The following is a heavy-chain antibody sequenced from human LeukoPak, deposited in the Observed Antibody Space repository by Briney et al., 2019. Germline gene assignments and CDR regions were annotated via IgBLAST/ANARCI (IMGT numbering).Heavy chain of an antibody. D-gene: IGHD3-22*01. CDR2: IIPIFGTA. CDR3: ARSHDSSGFAFDI. CDR1: GGTFSSYA. J-gene: IGHJ3*02. V-gene: IGHV1-69*05. Sequence: SVKESCKASGGTFSSYAISWVRPAPGQGLEWMGGIIPIFGTANYAQKFQGRVTITTDESTSTAYMELSSLRSEDTAVYYCARSHDSSGFAFDIWGQGTMVTVSS.